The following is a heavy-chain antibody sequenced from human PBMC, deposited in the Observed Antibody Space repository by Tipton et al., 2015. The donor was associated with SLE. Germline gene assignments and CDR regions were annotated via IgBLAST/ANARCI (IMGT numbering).Heavy chain of an antibody. V-gene: IGHV4-59*06. CDR1: GDSITSDD. CDR2: IRYSGDT. J-gene: IGHJ5*02. Sequence: TLSLTCTVSGDSITSDDWTWIRQPPGKGLEWIGYIRYSGDTYYNPSLRGRVTISVDTSRKQFSVKLTSVTAADAAVYYCARGGDFWSAYYRIPDLWGPGTLVTVSS. D-gene: IGHD3-3*01. CDR3: ARGGDFWSAYYRIPDL.